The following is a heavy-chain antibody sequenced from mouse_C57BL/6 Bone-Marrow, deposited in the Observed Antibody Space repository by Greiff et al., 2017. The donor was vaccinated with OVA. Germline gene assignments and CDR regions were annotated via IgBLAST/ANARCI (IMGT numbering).Heavy chain of an antibody. V-gene: IGHV5-4*01. CDR2: ISDGGSYT. CDR3: ARDRDYYGSSYPYFDY. D-gene: IGHD1-1*01. J-gene: IGHJ2*01. Sequence: EVKLMESGGGLVKPGGSLKLSCAASGFTFSSYAMSWVRQTPEKRLEWVATISDGGSYTYYPDNVKGRFTISRDNAKNNLYLQMSHLKSEDTAMYYCARDRDYYGSSYPYFDYWGQGITLTVSS. CDR1: GFTFSSYA.